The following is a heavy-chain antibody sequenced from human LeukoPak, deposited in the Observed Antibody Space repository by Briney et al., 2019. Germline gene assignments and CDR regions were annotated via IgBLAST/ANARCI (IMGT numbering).Heavy chain of an antibody. Sequence: GGSLRLSCAASGFTFSSYGMHWVRQAPGKGLEWVAVISYDGSNKYYADFVKGRFTISRDNSKNTLYLQMNSLRAEDTAVYYCAKDSSSFYWYFALWGRGTLVTVSS. CDR2: ISYDGSNK. CDR3: AKDSSSFYWYFAL. J-gene: IGHJ2*01. V-gene: IGHV3-30*18. CDR1: GFTFSSYG.